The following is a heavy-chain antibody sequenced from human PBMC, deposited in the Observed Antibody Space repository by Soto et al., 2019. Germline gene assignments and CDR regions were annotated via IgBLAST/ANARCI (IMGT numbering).Heavy chain of an antibody. CDR1: GFTLSSYN. Sequence: EVQLVESGGGLVQPGGSLRLSCAASGFTLSSYNMNWVRQAPGKGLEWVSYISGSSDTIYYADSVKGRFTISRDNAKNPLYLQMDSLRDEDTALYYCARDHGGKTWFVGIYYYFGVDVWGQGPTVTVSS. CDR3: ARDHGGKTWFVGIYYYFGVDV. D-gene: IGHD3-10*01. CDR2: ISGSSDTI. J-gene: IGHJ6*02. V-gene: IGHV3-48*02.